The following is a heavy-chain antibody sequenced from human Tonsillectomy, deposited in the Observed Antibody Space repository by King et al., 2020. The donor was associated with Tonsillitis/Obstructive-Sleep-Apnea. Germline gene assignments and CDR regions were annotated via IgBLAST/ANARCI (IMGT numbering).Heavy chain of an antibody. CDR3: ARDPTDYYASGNYYFDY. V-gene: IGHV3-11*05. CDR1: GFTFSDFY. Sequence: QQVESGGGLDKPGGSLRLSCAASGFTFSDFYMSWIRQAPGKGLEWVSYISSSSSYTSYADSVKGRFTISRDNAKNSLYLQMNSLRAEDTAVYYCARDPTDYYASGNYYFDYWGQGTLVTVSS. J-gene: IGHJ4*02. CDR2: ISSSSSYT. D-gene: IGHD3-10*01.